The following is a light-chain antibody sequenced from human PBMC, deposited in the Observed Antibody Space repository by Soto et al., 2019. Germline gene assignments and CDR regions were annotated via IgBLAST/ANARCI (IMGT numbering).Light chain of an antibody. Sequence: QSVLTQPASVSGSRGQSITIACTGTSSVVGGYNLVSWYQQHPGKAPKLMIYEVTKRPSGVSNRFSGSKSGNAASLTISGLQAEDETDYYCCSYAGHSTYVFGTGTKVTVL. CDR1: SSVVGGYNL. CDR3: CSYAGHSTYV. J-gene: IGLJ1*01. V-gene: IGLV2-23*02. CDR2: EVT.